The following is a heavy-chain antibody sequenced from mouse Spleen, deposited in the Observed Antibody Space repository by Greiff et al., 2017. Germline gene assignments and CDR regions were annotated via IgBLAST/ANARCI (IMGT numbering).Heavy chain of an antibody. CDR2: ISSGSSTI. D-gene: IGHD2-4*01. V-gene: IGHV5-17*01. Sequence: EVQRVESGGGLVKPGGSLKLSCAASGFTFSDYGMHWVRQAPEKGLEWVAYISSGSSTIYYADTVKGRFTISRDNAKNTLFLQMTSLRSEDTAMYYCARKDYDYEGMDAMDYWGQGTSVTVSS. CDR3: ARKDYDYEGMDAMDY. J-gene: IGHJ4*01. CDR1: GFTFSDYG.